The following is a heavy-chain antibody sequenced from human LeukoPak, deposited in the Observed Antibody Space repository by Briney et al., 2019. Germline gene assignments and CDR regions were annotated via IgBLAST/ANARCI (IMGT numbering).Heavy chain of an antibody. J-gene: IGHJ4*02. Sequence: AASVKVSCKASGYTFTGYYIHWVRQAPGQGLEWMGWINPNSGVTNYAQKFQGRVTMTRDTSISTDYIELSRLRSDDTAVYYCARGLATVTTSIDYWGQGTLVTVSS. V-gene: IGHV1-2*02. CDR1: GYTFTGYY. CDR3: ARGLATVTTSIDY. D-gene: IGHD4-17*01. CDR2: INPNSGVT.